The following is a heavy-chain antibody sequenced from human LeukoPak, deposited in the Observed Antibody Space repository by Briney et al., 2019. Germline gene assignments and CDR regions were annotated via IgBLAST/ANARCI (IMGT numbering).Heavy chain of an antibody. CDR2: IYYSGSS. Sequence: SETLSLTCNVSGGSISGYHWSWIRQPPGKGLEWLGYIYYSGSSNYNPSLKSRVTMSADTSKNQFSLKLSSVTAADTAVYYCARVPRTYYYYYYMDVWGKGTTVTVSS. J-gene: IGHJ6*03. CDR3: ARVPRTYYYYYYMDV. CDR1: GGSISGYH. V-gene: IGHV4-59*01.